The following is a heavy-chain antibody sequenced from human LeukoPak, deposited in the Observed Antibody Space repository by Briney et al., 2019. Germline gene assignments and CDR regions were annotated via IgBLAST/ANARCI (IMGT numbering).Heavy chain of an antibody. J-gene: IGHJ4*02. V-gene: IGHV1-69*05. Sequence: ASVKVSCKASGGTFSSYATSWVRQAPGQGLEWMGGVIPIFGTANYAQKFQGRVTITTDESTSTAYMELSSLRSEDTAVYYCARGTVTTEGNYFDYWGQGTLVTVSS. CDR2: VIPIFGTA. CDR1: GGTFSSYA. D-gene: IGHD4-11*01. CDR3: ARGTVTTEGNYFDY.